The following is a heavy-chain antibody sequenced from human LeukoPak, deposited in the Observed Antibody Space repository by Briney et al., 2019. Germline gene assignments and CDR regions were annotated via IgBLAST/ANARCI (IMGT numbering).Heavy chain of an antibody. CDR1: GGSITSYH. CDR2: IYTSGST. V-gene: IGHV4-4*07. D-gene: IGHD1-26*01. J-gene: IGHJ4*02. CDR3: ARGLIRGATTALDY. Sequence: PSETLSLTCTVSGGSITSYHWSWIRQPAGKGLEWIGRIYTSGSTNYNPSLKSRVTMSVDTSKNQFSLKLSSVTAADTAVYYCARGLIRGATTALDYWGQGTLVTVSS.